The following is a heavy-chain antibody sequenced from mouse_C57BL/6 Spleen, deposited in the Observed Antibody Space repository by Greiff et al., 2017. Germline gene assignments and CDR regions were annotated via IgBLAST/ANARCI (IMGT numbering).Heavy chain of an antibody. CDR3: AREIYYGNPYFDY. CDR1: GYAFSSYW. CDR2: IYTGDGGT. Sequence: QVQLQQSGAELVKPGASVKISCKASGYAFSSYWMNWVKQRPGKGLAWIGKIYTGDGGTNYNGKFKGNATLTADKSSSTAYMQLSSLTSEDSAVYFCAREIYYGNPYFDYWGQGTTLTVSS. J-gene: IGHJ2*01. D-gene: IGHD2-1*01. V-gene: IGHV1-80*01.